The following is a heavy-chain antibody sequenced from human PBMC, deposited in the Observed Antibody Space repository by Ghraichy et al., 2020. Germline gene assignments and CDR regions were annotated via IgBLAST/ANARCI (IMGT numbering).Heavy chain of an antibody. V-gene: IGHV3-7*01. CDR1: GFVFDAFC. Sequence: GGSLRLSCAASGFVFDAFCMSWVRQAPGKGLEWVANIRRDGSEKFYVDSVKGRFTVSRDNARSSVNLLMNSLRVEDTAVYYCARGTGTRHGSLPPLGYWGQGTLVTVSS. CDR2: IRRDGSEK. J-gene: IGHJ4*02. D-gene: IGHD5-24*01. CDR3: ARGTGTRHGSLPPLGY.